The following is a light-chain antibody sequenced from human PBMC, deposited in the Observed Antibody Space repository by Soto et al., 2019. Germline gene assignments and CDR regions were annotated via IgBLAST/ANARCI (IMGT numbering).Light chain of an antibody. CDR3: QHYGNSPLYT. CDR1: QSVTSNF. CDR2: GAS. Sequence: EIVLTQSPGTLSLSPGERATLSCRASQSVTSNFLAWYQQKPGQAPRLLIYGASSRATGIPDRFSGSGSGTDFTLTISRLEPVDFAVYYCQHYGNSPLYTFGQGTKLEI. V-gene: IGKV3-20*01. J-gene: IGKJ2*01.